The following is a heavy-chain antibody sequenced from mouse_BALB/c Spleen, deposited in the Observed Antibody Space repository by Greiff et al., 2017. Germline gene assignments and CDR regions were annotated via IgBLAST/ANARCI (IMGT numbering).Heavy chain of an antibody. V-gene: IGHV1-69*02. Sequence: QVHVKQPGAELVKPGASVKLSCKASGYTFTSYWMHWVKQRPGQGLEWIGEIDPSDSYTNYNQKFKGKATLTVDKSSSTAYMQLSSLTSEDSAVYYCARNSIHYGSSHAMDYWGQGTSVTVSS. D-gene: IGHD1-1*01. CDR2: IDPSDSYT. CDR3: ARNSIHYGSSHAMDY. CDR1: GYTFTSYW. J-gene: IGHJ4*01.